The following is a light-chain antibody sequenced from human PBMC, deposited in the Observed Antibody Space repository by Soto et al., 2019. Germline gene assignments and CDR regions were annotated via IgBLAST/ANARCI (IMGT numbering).Light chain of an antibody. J-gene: IGKJ2*01. CDR3: QHSYNTRYT. CDR2: GAS. V-gene: IGKV1-39*01. CDR1: PSISTY. Sequence: DIQMPQSPSSLSASVGDRVTITCRSSPSISTYIHWYQQKPGKAPELLIYGASILQTGVPSRFSVSGSGTDFKLAISGLLHEDFATYYCQHSYNTRYTFGKGTKLEMK.